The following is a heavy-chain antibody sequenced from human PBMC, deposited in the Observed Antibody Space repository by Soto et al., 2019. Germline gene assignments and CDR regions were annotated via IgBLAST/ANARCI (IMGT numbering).Heavy chain of an antibody. V-gene: IGHV3-23*01. Sequence: GGSLRLSCEASGFTFSTYAMSWVRQAPGKGLEWVSAIIASGAYTYYADSVKGRFSISRDNSKNMLYLRMSSLRAEDTAVYYFVKRHESRGYYYDWFDPWGQGTLVTVSS. J-gene: IGHJ5*02. CDR3: VKRHESRGYYYDWFDP. D-gene: IGHD3-22*01. CDR2: IIASGAYT. CDR1: GFTFSTYA.